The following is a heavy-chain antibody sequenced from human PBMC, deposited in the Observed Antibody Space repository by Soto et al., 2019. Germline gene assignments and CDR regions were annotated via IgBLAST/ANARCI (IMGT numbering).Heavy chain of an antibody. CDR2: IWYDGSNK. Sequence: QVQLVESGGGVVQPGRSLRLSCAASGFTFSSYGMHWVRQAPGKGLEWVAVIWYDGSNKYYADSVKGRFTISRDNSKNTLYLQMNSLRAEDTAVYYCARGLGRAANWFDTCGQGTLVTVSS. CDR1: GFTFSSYG. J-gene: IGHJ5*02. D-gene: IGHD6-13*01. CDR3: ARGLGRAANWFDT. V-gene: IGHV3-33*01.